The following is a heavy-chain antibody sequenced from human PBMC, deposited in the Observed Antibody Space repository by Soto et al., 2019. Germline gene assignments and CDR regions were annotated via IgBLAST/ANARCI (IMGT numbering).Heavy chain of an antibody. CDR2: IYHSGNT. J-gene: IGHJ3*01. CDR1: GGSISSGGYS. D-gene: IGHD2-15*01. CDR3: ASNVAADDALDV. Sequence: KTSETLSLTCAVSGGSISSGGYSWTWIRQPPGKGLEWIGYIYHSGNTYYNPSLKSRVTISGDRSKNQFTLNLSSVTAADTAVYYCASNVAADDALDVCRPGTMVTVSS. V-gene: IGHV4-30-2*01.